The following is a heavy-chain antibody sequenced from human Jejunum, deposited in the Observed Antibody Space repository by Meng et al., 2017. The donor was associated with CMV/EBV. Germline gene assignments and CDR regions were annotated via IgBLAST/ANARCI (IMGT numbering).Heavy chain of an antibody. CDR2: ITSSSKYI. D-gene: IGHD4-17*01. Sequence: EVQLGESGGGLVKPGGSLRLSCAASGFTFSSYHMNWVRQAPGKGLEWVSSITSSSKYIYYADSVKGRFTISRDNAKNSLYLQMNSLRAEDTAVYYCARDYGDHAEYFQYWGQGTLVTVSS. CDR1: GFTFSSYH. CDR3: ARDYGDHAEYFQY. V-gene: IGHV3-21*01. J-gene: IGHJ1*01.